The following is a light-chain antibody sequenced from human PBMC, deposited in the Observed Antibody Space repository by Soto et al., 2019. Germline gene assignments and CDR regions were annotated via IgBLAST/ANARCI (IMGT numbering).Light chain of an antibody. V-gene: IGLV4-60*02. CDR3: ETWDSNSWV. CDR1: SGHSSYI. Sequence: QPVLTQSSSASASLGSSVKLTCTLSSGHSSYIIAWHQQQPGKAPRYLMKLEGSGTYNKGSGVPDRFSGSSSGADRYLTISNLQFEDEADYYCETWDSNSWVXGGGTKLTVL. CDR2: LEGSGTY. J-gene: IGLJ3*02.